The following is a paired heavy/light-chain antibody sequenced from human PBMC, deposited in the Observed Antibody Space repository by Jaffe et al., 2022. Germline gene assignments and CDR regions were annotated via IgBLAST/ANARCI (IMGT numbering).Heavy chain of an antibody. CDR1: GDSITSGDYY. CDR3: ARGHDSGGYQYGAFHI. Sequence: QVQLQESGPGLVEPSQTLSLTCTVSGDSITSGDYYWSWIRQPAGKGLEWIGRVSTRGNTYYNPSLRSRVIMSMDMSNNYFSLKLSSVTAADTALYYCARGHDSGGYQYGAFHIWGQGAMVTVSS. J-gene: IGHJ3*02. CDR2: VSTRGNT. D-gene: IGHD3-22*01. V-gene: IGHV4-61*02.
Light chain of an antibody. CDR3: QQYGSSPWT. J-gene: IGKJ1*01. Sequence: EIVLTQSPDTLSLFPGERATLSCRASQTVTSNYLTWYQHKPGQAPRVLIYTASSRATGIPDRFSGRGSGTDFTLTISRLEAEDFAVYYCQQYGSSPWTFGQGTRVEIK. CDR1: QTVTSNY. V-gene: IGKV3-20*01. CDR2: TAS.